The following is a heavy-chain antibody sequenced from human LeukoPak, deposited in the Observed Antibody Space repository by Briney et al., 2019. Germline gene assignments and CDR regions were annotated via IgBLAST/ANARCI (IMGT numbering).Heavy chain of an antibody. V-gene: IGHV1-8*01. CDR1: RYTFTSYD. CDR3: ARSPPTWTGYYSY. J-gene: IGHJ4*02. CDR2: MNPNSGNA. Sequence: ASVKVSCKGSRYTFTSYDINWVRQATGQGLEWMGWMNPNSGNAGYAQKFQGRVTMTRNTSISTAYMELSSLRSEDTAVYYCARSPPTWTGYYSYWGQGTLVTVSS. D-gene: IGHD3/OR15-3a*01.